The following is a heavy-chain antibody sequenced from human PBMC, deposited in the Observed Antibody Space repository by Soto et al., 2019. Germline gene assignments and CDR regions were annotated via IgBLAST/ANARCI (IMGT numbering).Heavy chain of an antibody. CDR1: GGTISTNV. CDR2: IMPIFAAP. D-gene: IGHD2-15*01. V-gene: IGHV1-69*06. Sequence: SVKVSCKASGGTISTNVISWVRQAPGRGLEWMGEIMPIFAAPNNAQKFQGRLTITADTSTTTVYMELSSLTSEDTAVFFCATGARYCSGGSCYPDDWGQGXLVTVS. CDR3: ATGARYCSGGSCYPDD. J-gene: IGHJ4*02.